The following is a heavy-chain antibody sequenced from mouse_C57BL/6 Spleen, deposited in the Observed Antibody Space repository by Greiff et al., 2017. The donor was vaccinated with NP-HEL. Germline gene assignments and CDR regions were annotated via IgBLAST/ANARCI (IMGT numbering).Heavy chain of an antibody. Sequence: EVKLMESGPGMVKPSQSLSLTCTVTGYSITSGYDWHWIRHLPGNKLEWMGYISYSGSTNYNPSLKSRISITHDTSKNHFFLKLNSVTTEDTATYYCARDGSSYDWFAYWGQGTLVTVSA. D-gene: IGHD1-1*01. CDR3: ARDGSSYDWFAY. CDR1: GYSITSGYD. J-gene: IGHJ3*01. CDR2: ISYSGST. V-gene: IGHV3-1*01.